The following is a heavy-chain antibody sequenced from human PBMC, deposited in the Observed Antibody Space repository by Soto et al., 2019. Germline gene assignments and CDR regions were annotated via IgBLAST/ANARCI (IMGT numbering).Heavy chain of an antibody. J-gene: IGHJ5*02. CDR2: ISGTRGRQRNT. V-gene: IGHV3-23*01. Sequence: GGSLRLSCAASGFIFSDYAMTWVRQAPGKGLEWVSTISGTRGRQRNTFYTASVKGRFTVTRDNSKNTLFLQMNSLRVEDTAVYYCAKTMSRVGGYDMNWLAPWAQGTLVTVSS. CDR1: GFIFSDYA. CDR3: AKTMSRVGGYDMNWLAP. D-gene: IGHD5-12*01.